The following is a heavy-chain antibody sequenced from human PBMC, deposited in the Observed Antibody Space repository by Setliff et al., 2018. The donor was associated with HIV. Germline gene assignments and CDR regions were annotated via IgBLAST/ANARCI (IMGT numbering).Heavy chain of an antibody. V-gene: IGHV4-39*01. D-gene: IGHD6-19*01. J-gene: IGHJ5*02. CDR2: MIYGGDT. Sequence: SETLSLTCRVYGGSITSGNYYWGWIRQAPGKGLEWIASMIYGGDTWYNPSLKSRVTIYVDTANNEISLRLSSVTAEDTAVYRCARPHSGRGGGAWFDPWGQGTPVTVSS. CDR1: GGSITSGNYY. CDR3: ARPHSGRGGGAWFDP.